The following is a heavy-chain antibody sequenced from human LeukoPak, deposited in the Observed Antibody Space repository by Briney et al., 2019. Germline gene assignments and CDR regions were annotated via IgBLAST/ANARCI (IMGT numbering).Heavy chain of an antibody. J-gene: IGHJ4*02. CDR3: ARSRMTTLPGFDY. D-gene: IGHD1-1*01. CDR1: GYGFIDYY. CDR2: INPNSGAT. V-gene: IGHV1-2*02. Sequence: ASVKVSCKSSGYGFIDYYIHWVRQAPGQGLEWMGWINPNSGATNSAQNLQGRVTLTRDKSMSTAYLDPSGLTFDDTAVYYCARSRMTTLPGFDYWGQGTLVTVSS.